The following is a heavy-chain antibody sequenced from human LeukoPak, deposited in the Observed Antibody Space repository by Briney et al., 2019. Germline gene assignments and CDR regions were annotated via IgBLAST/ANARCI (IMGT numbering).Heavy chain of an antibody. V-gene: IGHV4-59*01. J-gene: IGHJ4*02. CDR3: ARGQTVRSYEF. CDR2: VYDSGVT. D-gene: IGHD3-22*01. Sequence: PSETLFLTCTVAGGSISSYMWTWIRQTPEKGLEWMGHVYDSGVTDYNPALKSRVTISLDRSKDHFSLQVRAVTAADTAIYYCARGQTVRSYEFWGQGTLVTVSS. CDR1: GGSISSYM.